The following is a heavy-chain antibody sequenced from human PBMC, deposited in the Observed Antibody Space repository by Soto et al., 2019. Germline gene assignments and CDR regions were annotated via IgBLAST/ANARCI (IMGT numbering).Heavy chain of an antibody. CDR1: GFTFCSDL. D-gene: IGHD3-10*01. V-gene: IGHV3-7*01. J-gene: IGHJ6*03. Sequence: GGSLRLFCSASGFTFCSDLVSWVRQAPGKGLEWGANIKQDGSEKYYVDSVKGRFTISRDNAKNSLYLQMNSLRAEDTAVYYCARDTLLLWFGELPSSSYYYMDVWGKGTTVTVSS. CDR3: ARDTLLLWFGELPSSSYYYMDV. CDR2: IKQDGSEK.